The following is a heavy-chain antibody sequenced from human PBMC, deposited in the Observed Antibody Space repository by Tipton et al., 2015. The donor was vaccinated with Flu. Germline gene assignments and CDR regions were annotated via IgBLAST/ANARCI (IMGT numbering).Heavy chain of an antibody. J-gene: IGHJ4*02. CDR2: IYHSGTT. D-gene: IGHD2-2*01. CDR3: ARDRWEYARGFDS. CDR1: GGSFSGYY. Sequence: TLSLTCAVYGGSFSGYYWGWIRQPPGKGLEWIGSIYHSGTTYYNPSLKSRVTISVDTSKNQFSLKLTAVTAADTAVYYCARDRWEYARGFDSWGQGTLVTVS. V-gene: IGHV4-38-2*02.